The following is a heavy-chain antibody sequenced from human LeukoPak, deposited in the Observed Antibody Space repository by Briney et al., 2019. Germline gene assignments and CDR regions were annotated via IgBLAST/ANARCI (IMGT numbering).Heavy chain of an antibody. D-gene: IGHD6-19*01. CDR3: AIHWGGIAVAGTGYFQH. CDR2: IYYSGST. V-gene: IGHV4-39*07. Sequence: SETLSLTCTVSGGSISSSSYYWGWIRQPPGKGLEWTGSIYYSGSTYYNPSLKSRVTISVDTSKNQFSLKLSSVTAADTAVYYCAIHWGGIAVAGTGYFQHWGQGTLVTVSS. CDR1: GGSISSSSYY. J-gene: IGHJ1*01.